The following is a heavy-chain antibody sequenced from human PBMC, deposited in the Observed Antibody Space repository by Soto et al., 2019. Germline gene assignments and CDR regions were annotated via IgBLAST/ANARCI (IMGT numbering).Heavy chain of an antibody. V-gene: IGHV3-13*04. Sequence: EVQLVESGGGLVQPGGSLRLSCAASGFTFSRHDMHWVRQVTGKGLEWVSGIDSAGDAKYPASVKGRFTISRENAKNSLYLQMNSLGAGDTAVYYCARGGIRGFSWNWFETWGQGTLVTVSS. CDR1: GFTFSRHD. CDR3: ARGGIRGFSWNWFET. CDR2: IDSAGDA. J-gene: IGHJ5*02. D-gene: IGHD3-10*01.